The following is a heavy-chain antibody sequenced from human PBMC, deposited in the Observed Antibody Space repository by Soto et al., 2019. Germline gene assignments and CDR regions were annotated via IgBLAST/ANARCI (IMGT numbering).Heavy chain of an antibody. CDR1: GFSLSNARMG. Sequence: QVTLKESGPVLVKPTETLTLTCTVSGFSLSNARMGVSWIRQPPGKALEWLAHIFSNDEKSYSTSLKSRLTISKDTSKSQVVLTMTNMDPVDTATYYCARNVLLWFGAPNWFAPWGQGTLVTVSS. J-gene: IGHJ5*02. V-gene: IGHV2-26*01. CDR2: IFSNDEK. CDR3: ARNVLLWFGAPNWFAP. D-gene: IGHD3-10*01.